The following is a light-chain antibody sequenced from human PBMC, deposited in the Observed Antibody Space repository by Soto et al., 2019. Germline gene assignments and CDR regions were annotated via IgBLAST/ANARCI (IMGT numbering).Light chain of an antibody. V-gene: IGKV3-20*01. CDR2: GAS. Sequence: EIVLTQSPGTLSLSPGERATLSCRASQSVSSSYLAWYQQKPGQAPRLLIYGASSRATGIPDRFSGSGSGTDFTLTISRLEPEDFAVYYCQQYDTFGGGTKVDIK. J-gene: IGKJ4*01. CDR3: QQYDT. CDR1: QSVSSSY.